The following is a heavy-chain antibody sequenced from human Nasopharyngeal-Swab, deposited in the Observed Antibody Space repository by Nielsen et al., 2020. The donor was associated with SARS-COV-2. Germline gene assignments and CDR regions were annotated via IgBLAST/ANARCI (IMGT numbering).Heavy chain of an antibody. CDR1: GFTFSSYG. CDR3: AKDQYYDFWSGNTDGMDV. Sequence: GGSLRLSCAASGFTFSSYGMHWVRQAPGKGLGWVAVISYDGSKKYYADSVKGRFTISRDNSKNTLYPQMNSLRAEDTAVYYCAKDQYYDFWSGNTDGMDVWGQGTTVTVSS. V-gene: IGHV3-30*18. CDR2: ISYDGSKK. J-gene: IGHJ6*02. D-gene: IGHD3-3*01.